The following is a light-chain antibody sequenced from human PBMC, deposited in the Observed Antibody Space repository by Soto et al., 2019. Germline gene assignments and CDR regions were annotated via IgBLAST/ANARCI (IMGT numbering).Light chain of an antibody. CDR3: RSFAGSNRVV. J-gene: IGLJ2*01. V-gene: IGLV2-8*01. CDR1: SSDVGGYNY. CDR2: EVN. Sequence: QSALTQTPSASGSPGQSVTISCTGTSSDVGGYNYVSWYQQHPGKAPKLIIYEVNERPSGVPDRFSGSKSGNTASLTVSGLQTEDEADYYCRSFAGSNRVVFGGGTKLTVL.